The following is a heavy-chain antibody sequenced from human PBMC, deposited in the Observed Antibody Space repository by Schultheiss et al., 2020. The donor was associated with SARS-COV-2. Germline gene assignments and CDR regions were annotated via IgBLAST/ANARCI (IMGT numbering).Heavy chain of an antibody. V-gene: IGHV5-51*01. D-gene: IGHD5-12*01. CDR3: ARLWSNSGDDYWWSFDS. J-gene: IGHJ4*02. Sequence: GESLKISCKGSGYRFNSYWIAWVRQMPGKGLEWMGLIYPDDSNTKYIPSFEGQVTISADKSFSSAYLQWNSLKASDTAMYYCARLWSNSGDDYWWSFDSWGQGTLVTVSS. CDR2: IYPDDSNT. CDR1: GYRFNSYW.